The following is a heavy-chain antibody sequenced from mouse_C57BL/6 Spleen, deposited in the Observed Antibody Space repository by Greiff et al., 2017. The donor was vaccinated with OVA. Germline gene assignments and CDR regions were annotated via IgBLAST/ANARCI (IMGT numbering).Heavy chain of an antibody. CDR1: GYTFTDYE. J-gene: IGHJ4*01. D-gene: IGHD2-4*01. Sequence: VKLVESGAELVRPGASVTLSCKASGYTFTDYEMHWVKQTPVHGLEWIGAIDPETGGTAYNQKFKGKAILTADKSSSTAYMELRSLTSEDSAVYYCTMIYYDYDVRAMDYWGQGTSVTVSS. CDR2: IDPETGGT. CDR3: TMIYYDYDVRAMDY. V-gene: IGHV1-15*01.